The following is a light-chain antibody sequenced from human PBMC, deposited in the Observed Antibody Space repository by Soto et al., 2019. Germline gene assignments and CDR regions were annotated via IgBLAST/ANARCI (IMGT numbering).Light chain of an antibody. CDR1: SSDVGGYKY. J-gene: IGLJ2*01. Sequence: QSALTQPASVSGSRGQSITISCTGTSSDVGGYKYVSWYQQHPDKAPKLIIFEVSNRPSGISSRFSGSKSGNTASLTISGLQAEDEADYYCASYTSSSTSLIFGRGTKLTVL. V-gene: IGLV2-14*01. CDR2: EVS. CDR3: ASYTSSSTSLI.